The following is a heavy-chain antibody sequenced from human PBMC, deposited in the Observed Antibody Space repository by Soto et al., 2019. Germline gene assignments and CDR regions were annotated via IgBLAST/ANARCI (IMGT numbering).Heavy chain of an antibody. CDR1: GFTFSSYW. CDR2: IKQDGSEK. CDR3: ARDSWDFWSGYYTPFDY. J-gene: IGHJ4*02. Sequence: EVQLVESGGGLVQPGGSLRLSCAASGFTFSSYWMSWVRQAPGKGLEWVANIKQDGSEKYYVDSVKGRFTISRDNAKNPLYLQMNSLSAEDTAVYYCARDSWDFWSGYYTPFDYWGQGTLVTVSS. D-gene: IGHD3-3*01. V-gene: IGHV3-7*01.